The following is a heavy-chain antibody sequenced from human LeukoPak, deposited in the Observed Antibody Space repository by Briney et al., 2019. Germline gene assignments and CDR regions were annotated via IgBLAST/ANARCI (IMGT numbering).Heavy chain of an antibody. V-gene: IGHV1-8*01. D-gene: IGHD3-3*01. Sequence: ASVKVSCKASGYTFTSYDINWVRQATGQGLEWMGWMNPNSGNTGYAQKFQGRVTMTRNTSISTAYMELSSLRSEDTAVYYCARSHYDSWSGYQLYYFDYWGQGTLVTVSS. CDR2: MNPNSGNT. CDR1: GYTFTSYD. J-gene: IGHJ4*02. CDR3: ARSHYDSWSGYQLYYFDY.